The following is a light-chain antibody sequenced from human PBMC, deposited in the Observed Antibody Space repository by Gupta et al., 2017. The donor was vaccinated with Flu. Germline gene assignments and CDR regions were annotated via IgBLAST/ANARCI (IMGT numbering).Light chain of an antibody. Sequence: DIQMTQSPSTLSASVGDRVTITCRASQSIDSWLAWYQQKPGKAPKLLIYKASSLESGVPSRFSGSGSGTEFTLTISSLQPDDFATYYCQQYNSYSEYTFGQGTKLEI. V-gene: IGKV1-5*03. CDR1: QSIDSW. CDR3: QQYNSYSEYT. J-gene: IGKJ2*01. CDR2: KAS.